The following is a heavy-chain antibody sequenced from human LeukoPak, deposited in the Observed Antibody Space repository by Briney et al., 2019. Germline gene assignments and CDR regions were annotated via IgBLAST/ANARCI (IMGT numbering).Heavy chain of an antibody. CDR2: MNPNVGGA. CDR3: ARGVFGESLES. J-gene: IGHJ4*02. CDR1: GHTFTGYY. D-gene: IGHD3-10*02. Sequence: GASVTVSCKASGHTFTGYYVYWVRQAPGQGLEWMGWMNPNVGGANFPQKFQGRDTVTSDPAISAAYMELRRLRSDDTAVYYCARGVFGESLESWGQGTLVTVSS. V-gene: IGHV1-2*02.